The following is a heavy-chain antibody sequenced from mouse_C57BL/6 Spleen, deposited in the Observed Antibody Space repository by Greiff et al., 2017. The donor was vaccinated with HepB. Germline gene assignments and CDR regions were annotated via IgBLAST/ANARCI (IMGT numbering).Heavy chain of an antibody. CDR2: IDPSDSYT. CDR1: GYTFTSYW. D-gene: IGHD1-1*01. J-gene: IGHJ1*03. Sequence: QVQLQQPGAELVKPGASVKLSCKASGYTFTSYWMQWVKQRPGQGLEWIGEIDPSDSYTNYNQKFKGKATLTVDTSSSTAYMQLSSLTSEDSAVYYCARSDYYGSGYFDVWGTGTTVTVSS. V-gene: IGHV1-50*01. CDR3: ARSDYYGSGYFDV.